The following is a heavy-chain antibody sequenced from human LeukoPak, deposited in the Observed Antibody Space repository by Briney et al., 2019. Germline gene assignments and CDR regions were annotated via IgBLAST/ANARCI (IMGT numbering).Heavy chain of an antibody. V-gene: IGHV1-46*01. CDR2: INPSGGST. D-gene: IGHD6-13*01. J-gene: IGHJ4*02. CDR3: ARAHPPPLGSWYGDY. CDR1: GYTFTSYY. Sequence: ASVKVSCKASGYTFTSYYMHWVRQAPGQGLEWMGIINPSGGSTSYAQKFQGRVTMTRDTSTSTVYMELSSLRSEDTAVYYCARAHPPPLGSWYGDYWGQGTLVTVSS.